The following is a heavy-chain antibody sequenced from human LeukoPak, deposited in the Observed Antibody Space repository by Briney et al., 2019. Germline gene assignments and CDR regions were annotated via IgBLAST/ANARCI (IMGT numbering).Heavy chain of an antibody. CDR3: ARVKEASAFDV. CDR1: GFPFSIYS. D-gene: IGHD5-12*01. CDR2: ISSSSKYI. V-gene: IGHV3-21*01. Sequence: PGGSLRLSCAASGFPFSIYSMNWARQAPGKGLEWVSSISSSSKYIYQADSLKGRFTISRDNAKNSLYLQMNSLRAEDTAVYYCARVKEASAFDVWGQGTMVTVSS. J-gene: IGHJ3*01.